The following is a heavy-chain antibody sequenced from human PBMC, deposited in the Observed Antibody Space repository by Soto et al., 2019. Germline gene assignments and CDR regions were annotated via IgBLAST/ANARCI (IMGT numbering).Heavy chain of an antibody. V-gene: IGHV3-15*07. J-gene: IGHJ4*02. Sequence: SVSNAWMNWVRQAPGKGLEWVGRIKSKTDGGTTDYAAPVKGRFTISRDDSKNTLYLQMNSLKTEDTAVYYCTTRFIYGSGSYGFDYWGQGTLVTVSS. D-gene: IGHD3-10*01. CDR2: IKSKTDGGTT. CDR1: SVSNAW. CDR3: TTRFIYGSGSYGFDY.